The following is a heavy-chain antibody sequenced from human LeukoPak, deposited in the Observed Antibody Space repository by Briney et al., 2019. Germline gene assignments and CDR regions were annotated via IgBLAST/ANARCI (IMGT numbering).Heavy chain of an antibody. CDR1: GFTFSSYA. V-gene: IGHV3-23*01. CDR3: AREVYDSGSYYFDY. Sequence: GGSLRLSCAASGFTFSSYAMSWVRQAPGKGLEWVSGISGRGDSTYYADSEKGRFTISRDNSKNTLYLQMSSLRAEDTAVYYCAREVYDSGSYYFDYWGQGTLVTVSS. D-gene: IGHD3-10*01. CDR2: ISGRGDST. J-gene: IGHJ4*02.